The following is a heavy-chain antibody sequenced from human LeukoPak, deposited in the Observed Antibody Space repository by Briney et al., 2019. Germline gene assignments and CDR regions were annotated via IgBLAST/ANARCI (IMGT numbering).Heavy chain of an antibody. Sequence: PGGSLRLSCAASGFTFSDHYMDWVRQAPGKGLEWVGRTRNKANSYTTEYAASVKDRFTISRDDSKNSLYLQMNSLKTEDTAVYYCARGSLYYEAIDYWGQGTLVTVSS. CDR3: ARGSLYYEAIDY. D-gene: IGHD3-22*01. CDR2: TRNKANSYTT. CDR1: GFTFSDHY. V-gene: IGHV3-72*01. J-gene: IGHJ4*02.